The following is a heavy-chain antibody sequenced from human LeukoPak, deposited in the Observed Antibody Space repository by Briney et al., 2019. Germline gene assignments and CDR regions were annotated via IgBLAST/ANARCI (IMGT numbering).Heavy chain of an antibody. Sequence: GASVKVSCKASGYTFTSYGISGVRQAPGQGLEWLGWISAYNGNTNYAQKLQGRVTMTTDTSTSTAYMELRSLRSDDTAVYYCARSTYYDILTGYIYYYYYMDVWGKGTTVTVSS. CDR3: ARSTYYDILTGYIYYYYYMDV. CDR1: GYTFTSYG. J-gene: IGHJ6*03. CDR2: ISAYNGNT. D-gene: IGHD3-9*01. V-gene: IGHV1-18*01.